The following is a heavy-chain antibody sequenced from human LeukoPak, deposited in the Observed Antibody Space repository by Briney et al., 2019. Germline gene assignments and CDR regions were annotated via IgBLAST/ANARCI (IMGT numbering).Heavy chain of an antibody. CDR1: GYTFTGYY. CDR3: ARVMYYYDSSGYYYVHNWFDP. V-gene: IGHV1-2*02. CDR2: INPNSGGT. Sequence: AASVKVSCKASGYTFTGYYMHWVRQAPGQGLEWMGWINPNSGGTNYAQKFQGRVTMTRDTSISTAYMELSRLRSDDTAVYYCARVMYYYDSSGYYYVHNWFDPWGQGTLVTVSS. J-gene: IGHJ5*02. D-gene: IGHD3-22*01.